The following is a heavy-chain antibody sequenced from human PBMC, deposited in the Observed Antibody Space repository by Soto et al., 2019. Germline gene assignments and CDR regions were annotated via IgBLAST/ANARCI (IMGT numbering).Heavy chain of an antibody. V-gene: IGHV2-5*02. CDR2: VYWDVDD. Sequence: QITLTESGPTLVKPTQTLTMTCTVSGFSVSTRGVGVGWIRQPPGKALEWVALVYWDVDDPYSPSLKSRLTTTKDTAKNLVVLTMTNMDPADTATYYCARQHSGGRYFDYWGQGSLVTVSS. J-gene: IGHJ4*02. D-gene: IGHD2-15*01. CDR3: ARQHSGGRYFDY. CDR1: GFSVSTRGVG.